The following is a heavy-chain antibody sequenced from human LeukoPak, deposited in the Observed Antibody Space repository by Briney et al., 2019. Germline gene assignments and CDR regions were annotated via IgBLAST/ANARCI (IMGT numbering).Heavy chain of an antibody. D-gene: IGHD1-1*01. V-gene: IGHV3-30-3*01. J-gene: IGHJ4*02. Sequence: GGSLRLSCAASGFTFSSYAMHWVRQAPGKGLEWVAVISYDGSNKYYADSVKGRFTISRDNSKNTLYLQMNSLRAEDTAVYYCATLPNEGHGGYFDYWGQGTLVTVSS. CDR1: GFTFSSYA. CDR3: ATLPNEGHGGYFDY. CDR2: ISYDGSNK.